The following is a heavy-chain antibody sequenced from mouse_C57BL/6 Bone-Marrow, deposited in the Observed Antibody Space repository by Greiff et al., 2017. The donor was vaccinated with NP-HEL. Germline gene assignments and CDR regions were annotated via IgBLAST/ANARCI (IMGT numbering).Heavy chain of an antibody. J-gene: IGHJ4*01. CDR3: ASPFITTVVATFFYYAMDY. CDR1: GFNIKNTY. D-gene: IGHD1-1*01. CDR2: IDPANGNT. Sequence: VQLQQSVAELVRPGASVKLSCTASGFNIKNTYMHWVKQRPEQGLEWIGRIDPANGNTKYVPKFQGKATITADTSSNTAYLQLSSLTSEDTAIYYCASPFITTVVATFFYYAMDYWGQGTSVTVSS. V-gene: IGHV14-3*01.